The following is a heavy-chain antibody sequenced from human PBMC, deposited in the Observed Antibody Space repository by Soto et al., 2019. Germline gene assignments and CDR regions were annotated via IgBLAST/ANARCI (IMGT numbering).Heavy chain of an antibody. D-gene: IGHD3-22*01. CDR1: GGTFSSFA. CDR3: ARGSSGYYSYYFDY. Sequence: QVQLVQSGAEVKKPGSSVKVSCKASGGTFSSFAISWVRQAPGQGLEWMGGIIPIFGTANYAQKFQGRVTITADESTSTAYMELSSLRSEDTAVYYCARGSSGYYSYYFDYWGQGTLVTVSS. J-gene: IGHJ4*02. V-gene: IGHV1-69*01. CDR2: IIPIFGTA.